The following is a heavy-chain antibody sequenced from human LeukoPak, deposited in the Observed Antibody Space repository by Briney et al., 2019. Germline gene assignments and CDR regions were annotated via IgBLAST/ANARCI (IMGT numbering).Heavy chain of an antibody. J-gene: IGHJ5*02. V-gene: IGHV3-30*14. CDR2: MSYDGNIK. D-gene: IGHD2-21*02. Sequence: GRSLRLSCAASGFTFSIFAVLWVRQSPGKALEWVALMSYDGNIKYYTDSVKGRFTISRDNSKNTLNLQMNNLRVEDTAVYYCARVMTAITNWFDPWGQGTLVTVSS. CDR3: ARVMTAITNWFDP. CDR1: GFTFSIFA.